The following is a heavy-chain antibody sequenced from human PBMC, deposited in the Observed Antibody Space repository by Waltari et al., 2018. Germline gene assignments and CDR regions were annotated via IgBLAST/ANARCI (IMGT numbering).Heavy chain of an antibody. D-gene: IGHD6-6*01. CDR3: ARTRSIAARRVYFDY. CDR2: INHSGST. J-gene: IGHJ4*02. CDR1: GGSFSGYF. V-gene: IGHV4-34*01. Sequence: QVQLQQWGAGLLKPSETLSLTCAVYGGSFSGYFWRWLRQPPGKGLEWIGEINHSGSTNYNPSLKSRVTISVDTSKNQFSLKLSSVTAADTAVYYCARTRSIAARRVYFDYWGQGTLVTVSS.